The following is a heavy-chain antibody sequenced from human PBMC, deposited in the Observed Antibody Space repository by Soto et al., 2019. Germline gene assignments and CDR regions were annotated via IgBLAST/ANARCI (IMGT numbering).Heavy chain of an antibody. Sequence: SVKVSCKASGGTFSSYAISWVRQAPGQGLEWMGGIIPIFGTANYAQKFQGRVTITADESTSTAYMELSSLRSEDTAVYYCARQTGDYDFWSGYPGYYYGMDVWGQGTTVTVSS. D-gene: IGHD3-3*01. CDR1: GGTFSSYA. J-gene: IGHJ6*02. V-gene: IGHV1-69*13. CDR2: IIPIFGTA. CDR3: ARQTGDYDFWSGYPGYYYGMDV.